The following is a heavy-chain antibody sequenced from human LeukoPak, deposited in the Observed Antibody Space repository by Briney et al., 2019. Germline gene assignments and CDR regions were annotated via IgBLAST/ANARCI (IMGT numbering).Heavy chain of an antibody. V-gene: IGHV4-31*03. D-gene: IGHD7-27*01. J-gene: IGHJ4*02. CDR1: GGSISSGGYY. Sequence: PSETLSLTCTVSGGSISSGGYYWSWIRQHPGKGLKWIGYIYYSGTTYHNPSLKSRVTISVDTSKNQFSLKLTSLTAADTAVYYCARDRSSWGLDCWGQGTLVTVST. CDR3: ARDRSSWGLDC. CDR2: IYYSGTT.